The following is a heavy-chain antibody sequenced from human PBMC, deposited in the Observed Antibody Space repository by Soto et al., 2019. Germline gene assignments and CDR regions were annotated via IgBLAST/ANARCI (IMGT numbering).Heavy chain of an antibody. D-gene: IGHD3-3*01. Sequence: LGESLKISCKGSGYSFTSYWIGWVRQMPGKGLEWMGIIYPGDSDTRYSPSFQGQVTISADKSISTACVQWSSLKASDTAMYYCARFPTIFGVVIPMDVWGQGTTVTVSS. CDR3: ARFPTIFGVVIPMDV. J-gene: IGHJ6*01. V-gene: IGHV5-51*01. CDR1: GYSFTSYW. CDR2: IYPGDSDT.